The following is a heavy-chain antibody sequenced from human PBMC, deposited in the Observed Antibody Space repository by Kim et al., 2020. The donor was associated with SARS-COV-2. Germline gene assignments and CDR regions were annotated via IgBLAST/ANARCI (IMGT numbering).Heavy chain of an antibody. CDR2: IDYSGST. V-gene: IGHV4-59*01. CDR1: GGSINSYY. D-gene: IGHD2-21*01. J-gene: IGHJ4*02. Sequence: SETLSLTCSVSGGSINSYYWSWIRQPPGKGLEWIGVIDYSGSTNYKPPLKSRVTISLDTSKKQVSLRLTFVTAVDTAIYYCTTGHLLLPYWGQGTLVTGSS. CDR3: TTGHLLLPY.